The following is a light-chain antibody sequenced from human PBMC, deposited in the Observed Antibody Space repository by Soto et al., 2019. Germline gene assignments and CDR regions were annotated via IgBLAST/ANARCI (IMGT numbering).Light chain of an antibody. J-gene: IGLJ2*01. V-gene: IGLV7-46*01. CDR1: TGAVTSGHY. CDR2: DTS. CDR3: LLSYSGARYVV. Sequence: QAVVTQEPSLTVSPGGTVTLTCGSSTGAVTSGHYPYWFQQKPGQAPRTLIYDTSNKHSWTPARFSGSLLGGKAALTLSGAQPEEEAEYYCLLSYSGARYVVFGGGTKLTVL.